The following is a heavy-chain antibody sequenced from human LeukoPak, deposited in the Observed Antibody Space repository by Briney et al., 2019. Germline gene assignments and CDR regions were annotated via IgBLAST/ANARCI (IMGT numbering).Heavy chain of an antibody. CDR2: ISYSGST. CDR1: GGSISSYY. D-gene: IGHD3-16*02. Sequence: SETLSLTCTVSGGSISSYYWSWIRQPPGKGLEWIACISYSGSTKYNPSLKSRVTISVDTSKNQFSLKLSSVTAADTAVYYCARLVGLRLGELSLYPDYWGQGTLVTVSS. V-gene: IGHV4-59*08. CDR3: ARLVGLRLGELSLYPDY. J-gene: IGHJ4*02.